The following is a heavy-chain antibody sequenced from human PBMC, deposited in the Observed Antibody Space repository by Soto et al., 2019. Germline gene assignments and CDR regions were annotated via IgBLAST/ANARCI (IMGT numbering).Heavy chain of an antibody. Sequence: SLSFAASRFTFKDSAVNWVRKAPGKGLEWVASISDTGASTWYAESVRGRLSISRDNSKNTLYLQMNSLRGEDTAVYYCAKGRGSGLAWCFDNCAQGTLVTVPS. D-gene: IGHD6-19*01. V-gene: IGHV3-23*01. CDR3: AKGRGSGLAWCFDN. CDR2: ISDTGAST. J-gene: IGHJ4*02. CDR1: RFTFKDSA.